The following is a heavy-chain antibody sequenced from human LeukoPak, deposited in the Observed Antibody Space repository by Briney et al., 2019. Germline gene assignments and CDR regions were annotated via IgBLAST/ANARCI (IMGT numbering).Heavy chain of an antibody. Sequence: SETLSLTCTVSGGSISSSIYYWGWIRQPPGKGLEWIGSIYYSGSPYYNPSLKSRVTISVDTSKNQFSLKLSSVTAADTAVYYCAEITVASSHYYDSSGYYYGGVFDYWGQGTLVTVSS. V-gene: IGHV4-39*01. CDR2: IYYSGSP. J-gene: IGHJ4*02. CDR3: AEITVASSHYYDSSGYYYGGVFDY. CDR1: GGSISSSIYY. D-gene: IGHD3-22*01.